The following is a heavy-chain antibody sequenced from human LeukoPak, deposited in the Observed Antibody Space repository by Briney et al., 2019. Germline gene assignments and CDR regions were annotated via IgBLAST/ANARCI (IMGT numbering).Heavy chain of an antibody. CDR2: IYTSGST. J-gene: IGHJ6*03. V-gene: IGHV4-61*02. CDR3: ARTTHSSSWYNYYYYMDV. CDR1: GGSISSGSYY. Sequence: PSETLSLTCTVSGGSISSGSYYWSWIRQPAGKGLEWIGRIYTSGSTNYNPSLKSRVTISVDTSKNQFSLKLSSVTAADTAVYYCARTTHSSSWYNYYYYMDVWGKGTTVTVSS. D-gene: IGHD6-13*01.